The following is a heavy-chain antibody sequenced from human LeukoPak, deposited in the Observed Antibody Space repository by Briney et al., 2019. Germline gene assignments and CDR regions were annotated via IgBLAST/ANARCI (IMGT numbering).Heavy chain of an antibody. Sequence: GSLRLSCPASGFPFSTDSMHWVRQTPGKGLVWLSRISPDGSVTNYADSVKGRFTISRDNAKNTLYLQMNSLRDEDTAVYYCASDVAYKFDYWGQGTLVTFSS. J-gene: IGHJ4*02. D-gene: IGHD5-24*01. V-gene: IGHV3-74*01. CDR3: ASDVAYKFDY. CDR2: ISPDGSVT. CDR1: GFPFSTDS.